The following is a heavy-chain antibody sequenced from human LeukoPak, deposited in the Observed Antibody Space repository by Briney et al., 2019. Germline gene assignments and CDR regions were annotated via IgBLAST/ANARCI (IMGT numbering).Heavy chain of an antibody. CDR2: ISYDGSNK. D-gene: IGHD1-26*01. CDR1: GFTFSSYA. V-gene: IGHV3-30-3*01. Sequence: GGSLRLSCAASGFTFSSYAMHWVRQAPGKGLEWVAVISYDGSNKYYADSVKGRFTISRDNSKNTLYLQMNSLRAEDTAVYYCARGSRVGATILDYWGQGTLVTVSP. J-gene: IGHJ4*02. CDR3: ARGSRVGATILDY.